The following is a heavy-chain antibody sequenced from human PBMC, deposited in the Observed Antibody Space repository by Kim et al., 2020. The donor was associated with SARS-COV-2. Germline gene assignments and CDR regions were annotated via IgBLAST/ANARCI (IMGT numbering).Heavy chain of an antibody. CDR3: ARDYYGSGSYNPGDYYYYYGMDV. CDR2: IYYSGST. Sequence: SETLSLTCTVSGGSISSSSYYWGWIRQPPGKGLEWIGSIYYSGSTYYNPSLKSRVTISVDTSKNQFSLKLSSVTAADTAVYYCARDYYGSGSYNPGDYYYYYGMDVWGQGTTVTVSS. V-gene: IGHV4-39*07. CDR1: GGSISSSSYY. J-gene: IGHJ6*02. D-gene: IGHD3-10*01.